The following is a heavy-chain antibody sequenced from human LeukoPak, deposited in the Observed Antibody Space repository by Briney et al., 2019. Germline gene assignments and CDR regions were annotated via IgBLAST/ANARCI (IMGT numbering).Heavy chain of an antibody. CDR2: INHSGST. V-gene: IGHV4-34*01. J-gene: IGHJ5*02. CDR1: GGSFSGYY. Sequence: SETLSLTCAVYGGSFSGYYWSWIRQPPGKGLEWIGEINHSGSTNYNPSLKSRVTISVDTSKNQFSLKLSSVTAADTAVYYCARQGYLYNWFDPWGQGTLVTVSS. CDR3: ARQGYLYNWFDP. D-gene: IGHD2-21*01.